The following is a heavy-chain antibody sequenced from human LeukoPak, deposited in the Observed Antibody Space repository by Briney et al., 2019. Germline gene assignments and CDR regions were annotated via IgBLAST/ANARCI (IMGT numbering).Heavy chain of an antibody. J-gene: IGHJ4*02. V-gene: IGHV4-59*01. CDR3: ARDSSGYSFDY. Sequence: SETLSLTCTVSGGSISSYYWSWIRQPPGKGLEWIGYIYYSGSTNSNPSLKSRVTLSVDTSKNQFSLRLSSVTVADTAVYYCARDSSGYSFDYWGQGTLVTVSS. CDR2: IYYSGST. CDR1: GGSISSYY. D-gene: IGHD3-22*01.